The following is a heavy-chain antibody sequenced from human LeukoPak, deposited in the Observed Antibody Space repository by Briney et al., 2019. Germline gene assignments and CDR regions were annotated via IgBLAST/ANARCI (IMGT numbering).Heavy chain of an antibody. J-gene: IGHJ6*03. CDR3: ARQQGYYDTIGRYYHYYMDV. CDR1: GGSISSYY. D-gene: IGHD3-22*01. CDR2: IYASGST. V-gene: IGHV4-4*09. Sequence: PSETLSLTCTVSGGSISSYYWNWIWQPPGKGLEWIGYIYASGSTNYNPSLNSRITISLDTSKNQFSLRLSSVTAADTAVYYCARQQGYYDTIGRYYHYYMDVWGKGTTVTVSS.